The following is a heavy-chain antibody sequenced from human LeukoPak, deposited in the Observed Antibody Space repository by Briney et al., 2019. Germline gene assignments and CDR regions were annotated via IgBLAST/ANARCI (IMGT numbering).Heavy chain of an antibody. Sequence: GALRLSCAASGFTFSSYAMSWVRQAPGKGLEWVSAISGSGGSTYYADSVKGRFTISRDNSKNTLYLQMNSLRAEDTAVYYCAKALGWLQFILDYWGQGTLVTVSS. J-gene: IGHJ4*02. CDR2: ISGSGGST. CDR3: AKALGWLQFILDY. V-gene: IGHV3-23*01. CDR1: GFTFSSYA. D-gene: IGHD5-24*01.